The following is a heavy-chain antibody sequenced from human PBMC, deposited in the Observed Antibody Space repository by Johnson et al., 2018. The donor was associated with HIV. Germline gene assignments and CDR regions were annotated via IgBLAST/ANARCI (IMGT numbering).Heavy chain of an antibody. J-gene: IGHJ3*02. D-gene: IGHD1-14*01. CDR2: IRYDGSNK. CDR1: GFTFSSYG. CDR3: AKDITPTWDSDAFDI. V-gene: IGHV3-30*02. Sequence: QVQLVESGGGVVQPGGSLRLSCAASGFTFSSYGMHWVRQAPGKGLEWVAFIRYDGSNKYYADSVQGRFTISRDKSENTLYLPMNSLRDEDTAVYYCAKDITPTWDSDAFDIWGQGTMVAVSS.